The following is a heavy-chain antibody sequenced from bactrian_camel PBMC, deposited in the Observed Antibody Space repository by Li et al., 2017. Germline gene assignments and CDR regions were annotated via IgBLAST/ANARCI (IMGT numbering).Heavy chain of an antibody. D-gene: IGHD1*01. CDR3: AIGARCEMVLWDY. J-gene: IGHJ4*01. CDR1: GRTDISSYC. Sequence: HVQLVESGGGPVQAGGSLRLSCVASGRTDISSYCMAWFRQAPGKEREGVASRDQDATTWYADSVKGRATISLDNAKNTVYLQMNNLEPDDTAMYYCAIGARCEMVLWDYWGHGTQVTVS. V-gene: IGHV3S57*01. CDR2: RDQDATT.